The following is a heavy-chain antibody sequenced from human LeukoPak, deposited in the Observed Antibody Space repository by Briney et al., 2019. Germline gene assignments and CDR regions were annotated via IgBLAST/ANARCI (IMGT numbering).Heavy chain of an antibody. CDR3: ARKNRTPLRNNWFDS. V-gene: IGHV5-51*01. Sequence: GESLKISCKGSGYSFTTCWIAWVRQMPGKGLEWMGIINPGDSNTKYSPSVQGQVTISVDKSIGTAYLQWNSLKASDTAIYYCARKNRTPLRNNWFDSWVQGTLVTVSS. CDR1: GYSFTTCW. D-gene: IGHD1-1*01. J-gene: IGHJ5*01. CDR2: INPGDSNT.